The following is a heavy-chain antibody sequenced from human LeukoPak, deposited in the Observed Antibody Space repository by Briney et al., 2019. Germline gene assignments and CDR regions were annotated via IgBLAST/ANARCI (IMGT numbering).Heavy chain of an antibody. J-gene: IGHJ4*02. Sequence: GGSLRLSCAASGFTFSTYSMKWVRQAPGKGLEWVSYISDSSAMYYADSVRGRFTISRENDKNSLFLQMNSLRAEDTAVYYCARAAFGEFDLDYWGQGTLVTVSS. CDR1: GFTFSTYS. D-gene: IGHD3-10*01. V-gene: IGHV3-48*01. CDR3: ARAAFGEFDLDY. CDR2: ISDSSAM.